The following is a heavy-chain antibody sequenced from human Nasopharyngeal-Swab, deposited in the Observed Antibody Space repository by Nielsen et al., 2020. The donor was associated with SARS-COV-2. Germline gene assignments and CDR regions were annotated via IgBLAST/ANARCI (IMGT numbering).Heavy chain of an antibody. CDR3: ARDGLYSAGGN. V-gene: IGHV3-21*01. CDR2: ISSSSSYI. CDR1: GFTFSSYS. J-gene: IGHJ4*02. D-gene: IGHD5-18*01. Sequence: GESLKISCAASGFTFSSYSMNWVRQAPGKGLEWVSSISSSSSYIYYADSVKGRFTISRDNAKNSLYLQMNSLRAEDTAVYYCARDGLYSAGGNWGQGTLVTVS.